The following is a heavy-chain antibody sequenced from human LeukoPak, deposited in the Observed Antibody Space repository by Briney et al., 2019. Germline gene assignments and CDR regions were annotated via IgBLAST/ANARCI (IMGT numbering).Heavy chain of an antibody. Sequence: PGGSLRLSCAASGFTLSSYWMHWVRQAPGKGLVWVSRINSDGSSTTYADSVKGRFTISRDNAKNTLYVQMNSLRAEDTAVYYCARDWNDVAFDIWGQGTMVTVSS. CDR3: ARDWNDVAFDI. V-gene: IGHV3-74*01. CDR2: INSDGSST. J-gene: IGHJ3*02. CDR1: GFTLSSYW. D-gene: IGHD1-1*01.